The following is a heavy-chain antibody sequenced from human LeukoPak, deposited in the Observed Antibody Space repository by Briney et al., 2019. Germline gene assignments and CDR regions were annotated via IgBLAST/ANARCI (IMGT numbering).Heavy chain of an antibody. CDR1: GFTFSNYA. Sequence: GGSLKLSCAASGFTFSNYAMTWVRQAPGKGLEWVSVISGSGGSTYYADSVKGRFTISRDNSKKTLYLQMNSLRAEDTAVYYCAKDPGFEYWGQGTLVTVSS. CDR3: AKDPGFEY. J-gene: IGHJ4*02. CDR2: ISGSGGST. V-gene: IGHV3-23*01.